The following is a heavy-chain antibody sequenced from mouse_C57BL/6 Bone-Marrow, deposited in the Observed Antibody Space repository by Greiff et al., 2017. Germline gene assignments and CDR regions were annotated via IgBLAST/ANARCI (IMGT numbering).Heavy chain of an antibody. CDR3: AKRGDDWYFDV. J-gene: IGHJ1*03. CDR1: GFSLTSYG. CDR2: IWSGGST. D-gene: IGHD3-3*01. V-gene: IGHV2-4*01. Sequence: VQLQQSGPGLVQPSQSLSITCTVSGFSLTSYGVHWVRQPPGKGLEWLGVIWSGGSTDYNAAFISRLSISKDNSKSQVFFKRNSLQADDTAIYYWAKRGDDWYFDVWGTGTTVTVSS.